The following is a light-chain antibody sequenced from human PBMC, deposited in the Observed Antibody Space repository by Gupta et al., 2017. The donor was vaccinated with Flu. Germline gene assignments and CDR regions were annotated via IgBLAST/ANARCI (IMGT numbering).Light chain of an antibody. V-gene: IGKV1-39*01. CDR2: GAS. CDR3: QQSYSNIMYT. Sequence: DIQMTQSPSSLSASVGDRVTITCRASQSISTYLNWYQQKPGKAPKLLIFGASSLQSGVPSRFSGSGSGTDISLTISSLQPEDFATYYCQQSYSNIMYTFGQGTKLEIK. J-gene: IGKJ2*01. CDR1: QSISTY.